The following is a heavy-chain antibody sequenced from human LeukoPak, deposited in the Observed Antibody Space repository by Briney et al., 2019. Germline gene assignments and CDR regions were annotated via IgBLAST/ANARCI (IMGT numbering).Heavy chain of an antibody. D-gene: IGHD3-9*01. J-gene: IGHJ5*02. CDR1: GGSISSSSYY. Sequence: SETLSLTCTVSGGSISSSSYYWGWIRQPPGKGLEWIGSIYYSGSTYYNPSLKSRVTISVDTSKNQFSLKLSSVTAADTAVYYCARQAGLRYFDWSTPTNWFDPWGQGTLVTVSS. CDR2: IYYSGST. V-gene: IGHV4-39*01. CDR3: ARQAGLRYFDWSTPTNWFDP.